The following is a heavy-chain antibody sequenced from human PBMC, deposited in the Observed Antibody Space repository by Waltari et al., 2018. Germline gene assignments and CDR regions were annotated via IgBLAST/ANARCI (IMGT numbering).Heavy chain of an antibody. D-gene: IGHD2-21*02. CDR3: VTSPAGDLHFDY. V-gene: IGHV4-39*01. Sequence: QLQLQESGPGLVKPSETLSLTCTVSGGSISSSSYYWGWIRQPPGKGLEWIGSIYYSGSTYYNPSLKSRVTISVDTSKNQFSLKLSSVTAADTAVYYCVTSPAGDLHFDYWGQGTLVTVSS. CDR2: IYYSGST. CDR1: GGSISSSSYY. J-gene: IGHJ4*02.